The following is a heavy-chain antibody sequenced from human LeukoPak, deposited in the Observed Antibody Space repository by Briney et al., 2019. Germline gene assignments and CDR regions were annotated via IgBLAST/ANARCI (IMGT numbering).Heavy chain of an antibody. CDR3: IRENPQQGSEDY. Sequence: SETLSLTCTVSGGSISSGSYCWGWIRQPPGKGLERIGTIYYSGSTYYNPSLKSRVTISVDTSRNQFSLKLSSVTAADTAVYYCIRENPQQGSEDYWGQGTLVTVSS. V-gene: IGHV4-39*07. CDR2: IYYSGST. J-gene: IGHJ4*02. D-gene: IGHD3-10*01. CDR1: GGSISSGSYC.